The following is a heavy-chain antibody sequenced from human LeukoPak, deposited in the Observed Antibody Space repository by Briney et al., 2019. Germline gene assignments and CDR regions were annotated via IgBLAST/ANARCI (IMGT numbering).Heavy chain of an antibody. CDR1: GFTFSSYA. D-gene: IGHD6-13*01. CDR2: ISGSGGST. Sequence: GGSLRLSCAPSGFTFSSYAMSWVRQAPGKGLEWVSAISGSGGSTYYADSVKGRFTISRDNSKNTLYLQMNSLRAEDTAVYYCARVREYSSSWPFDPWGQGTLVTVSS. J-gene: IGHJ5*02. CDR3: ARVREYSSSWPFDP. V-gene: IGHV3-23*01.